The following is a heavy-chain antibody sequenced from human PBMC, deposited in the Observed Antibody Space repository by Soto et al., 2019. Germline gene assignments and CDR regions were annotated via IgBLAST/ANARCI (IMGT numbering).Heavy chain of an antibody. CDR1: GYTFTDYA. D-gene: IGHD1-26*01. V-gene: IGHV1-3*01. J-gene: IGHJ3*02. Sequence: XSVKVSCEASGYTFTDYAMHWVRQAPGQRLEWMGWINAGNGNTKYSQKFQGRVTITRDTSASTAYMELSSLRSEGTAVYYCATDRSSAGATPWWEVAGAFDIWGQGTMVT. CDR2: INAGNGNT. CDR3: ATDRSSAGATPWWEVAGAFDI.